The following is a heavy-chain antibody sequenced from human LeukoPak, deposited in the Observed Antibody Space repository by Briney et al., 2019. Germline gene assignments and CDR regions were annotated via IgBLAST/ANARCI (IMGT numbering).Heavy chain of an antibody. D-gene: IGHD4-11*01. J-gene: IGHJ4*02. Sequence: GGSLRLSCAASGFTFSSYSMNWVRQAPGKGLEWVSYISSSSTIYYADSVKGRFTISRDNAKNSLYLQMNSLRAEDTAVYYCAREGMTTDFDYWGQGTLVTVSS. V-gene: IGHV3-48*04. CDR2: ISSSSTI. CDR3: AREGMTTDFDY. CDR1: GFTFSSYS.